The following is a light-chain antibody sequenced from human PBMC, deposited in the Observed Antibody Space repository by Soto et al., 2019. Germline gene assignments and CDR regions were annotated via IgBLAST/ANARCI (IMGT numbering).Light chain of an antibody. V-gene: IGLV1-40*01. CDR3: QSYASSLSAVV. CDR2: GNS. Sequence: QSVLTQPPSVSGAPGQRVTISCTGSGSNIGAGYDVHWYQQLPGTAPKLLIYGNSNRPSGVPDRFSGSKSGTSASLAITGLQAEYEADYYCQSYASSLSAVVFGGGTKLTVL. J-gene: IGLJ2*01. CDR1: GSNIGAGYD.